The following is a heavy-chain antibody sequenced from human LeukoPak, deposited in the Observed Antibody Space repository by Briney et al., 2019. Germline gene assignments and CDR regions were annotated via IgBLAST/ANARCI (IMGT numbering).Heavy chain of an antibody. Sequence: SETLSLTCTVAGGSISSGDYYWSWVRQPPGMGLEWIGSISYSGSTYYIPSLKSRVTISVDTSKNQFSLKLSSVTAADTAVYYCARDNWNDVSYYYYGMDVWGQGTTVTVSS. V-gene: IGHV4-39*07. CDR2: ISYSGST. CDR1: GGSISSGDYY. D-gene: IGHD1-1*01. J-gene: IGHJ6*02. CDR3: ARDNWNDVSYYYYGMDV.